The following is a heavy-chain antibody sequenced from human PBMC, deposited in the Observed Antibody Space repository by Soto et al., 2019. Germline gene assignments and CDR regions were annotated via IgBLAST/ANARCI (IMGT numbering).Heavy chain of an antibody. Sequence: QVQLVQSGAEVKKPGASVKVSCKASGYTFTNFYMHWVRQAPGRGLEWMGMINPRGGSTTSAQKFQGRLTMTRDTSTSRVYMGLNSLRSEDTAVYYCARESSGDVDFWGQGTLVTVSS. V-gene: IGHV1-46*01. CDR3: ARESSGDVDF. D-gene: IGHD2-21*02. CDR1: GYTFTNFY. J-gene: IGHJ4*02. CDR2: INPRGGST.